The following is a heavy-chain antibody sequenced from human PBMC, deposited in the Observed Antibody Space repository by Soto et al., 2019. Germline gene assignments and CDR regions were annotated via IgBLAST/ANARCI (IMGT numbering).Heavy chain of an antibody. CDR2: ISGSGGST. CDR3: AKDSFMITFGGVISSRDAFDI. D-gene: IGHD3-16*02. J-gene: IGHJ3*02. Sequence: GGSLRLSCAASGFTFSSYAMSWVRQAPGKGLEWVSAISGSGGSTYYADSVKGRFTISRDNSKNTLYLQMNSLTAEDTAVYYCAKDSFMITFGGVISSRDAFDIWGQGTMVTVSS. V-gene: IGHV3-23*01. CDR1: GFTFSSYA.